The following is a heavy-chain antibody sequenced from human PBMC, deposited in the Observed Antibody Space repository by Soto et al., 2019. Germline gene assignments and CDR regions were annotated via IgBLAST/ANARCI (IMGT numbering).Heavy chain of an antibody. CDR1: GYTFTSYG. CDR2: ISAYTGNT. V-gene: IGHV1-18*01. CDR3: ARTSYSGWDDAFDI. Sequence: VQLVQSGAEVKKPGASVKVSCKAAGYTFTSYGISCVRQAPGQGVEWMGWISAYTGNTNYEQKLQARVTIATDTSTSRASMELSSMRSDDTAVYYCARTSYSGWDDAFDIWVQGTMVTVSS. J-gene: IGHJ3*02. D-gene: IGHD6-19*01.